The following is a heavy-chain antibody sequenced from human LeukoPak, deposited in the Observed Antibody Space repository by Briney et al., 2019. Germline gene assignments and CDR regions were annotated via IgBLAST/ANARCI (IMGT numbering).Heavy chain of an antibody. J-gene: IGHJ4*02. CDR1: GGSVSSGTYY. CDR2: IYYSGST. D-gene: IGHD4-11*01. V-gene: IGHV4-61*01. CDR3: ARDRVRGNSNPFFDY. Sequence: PSETLSLTCTVSGGSVSSGTYYWSWIRQPPGKGLEWIGYIYYSGSTNYNPSLKSRVTISVDTSKNQFSRKLSSVTAADTAVYYCARDRVRGNSNPFFDYWGQGTLVTVSS.